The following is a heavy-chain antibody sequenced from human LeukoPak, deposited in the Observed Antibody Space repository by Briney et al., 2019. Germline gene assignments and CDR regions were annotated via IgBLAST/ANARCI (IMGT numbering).Heavy chain of an antibody. CDR3: ARLRPPQWGKGGIDY. J-gene: IGHJ4*02. CDR1: GGSFSGYY. V-gene: IGHV4-34*01. Sequence: ASETLSLTCAVYGGSFSGYYWSWIRQPPGKGLEWIGEINHSGSTNYNPSLKSRVTISVDTSKNQFSLKLSSVTAADTAVYYCARLRPPQWGKGGIDYWGQGTLVTVSS. D-gene: IGHD3-16*01. CDR2: INHSGST.